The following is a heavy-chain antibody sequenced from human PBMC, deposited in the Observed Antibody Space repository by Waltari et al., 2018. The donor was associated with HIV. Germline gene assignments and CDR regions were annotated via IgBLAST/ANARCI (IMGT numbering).Heavy chain of an antibody. CDR2: ISSSSSRI. V-gene: IGHV3-48*02. J-gene: IGHJ4*01. Sequence: EVQLVESGGDLVQPGGSLRLACATSGLSFSRYSRNWVRQAPGKGLEWISYISSSSSRIYYADSVKGRFTISRDNDKNSLYLLMNSLRDEDTAVYYCVAAGDYWGHGTLVTVSP. CDR1: GLSFSRYS. CDR3: VAAGDY.